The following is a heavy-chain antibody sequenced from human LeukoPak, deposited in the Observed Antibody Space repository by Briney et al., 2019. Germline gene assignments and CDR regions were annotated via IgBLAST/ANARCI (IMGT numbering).Heavy chain of an antibody. Sequence: SETLSLTCTVSGGSISSYYWSWIRQPPGKGLEWIGYIYYSGSTNYNPSLKSRVTISVDTSKNQFSLKLSSVTAADTAVYYCARVGDGYNPYYYYYGMDVWGQGTTVTVSS. CDR2: IYYSGST. V-gene: IGHV4-59*01. J-gene: IGHJ6*02. CDR1: GGSISSYY. CDR3: ARVGDGYNPYYYYYGMDV. D-gene: IGHD5-24*01.